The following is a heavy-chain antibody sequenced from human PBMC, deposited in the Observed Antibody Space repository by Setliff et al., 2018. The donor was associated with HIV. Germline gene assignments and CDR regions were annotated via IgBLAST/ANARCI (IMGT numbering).Heavy chain of an antibody. J-gene: IGHJ3*02. Sequence: GGSLRLSCAVSGFSFSDYFMTWIRQAPGKGLEWVSYISGSGGVMAYADSVKGRFTISRDNSKNTLYLQMNSLRLEDTALYYCVKGGMTNAAFNIWGPGTMVTVSS. V-gene: IGHV3-11*04. CDR1: GFSFSDYF. CDR3: VKGGMTNAAFNI. CDR2: ISGSGGVM. D-gene: IGHD3-16*01.